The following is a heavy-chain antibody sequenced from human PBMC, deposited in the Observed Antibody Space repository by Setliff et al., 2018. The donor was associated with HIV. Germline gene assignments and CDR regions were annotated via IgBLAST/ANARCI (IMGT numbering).Heavy chain of an antibody. CDR3: AKDRDGYNQDAFDI. J-gene: IGHJ3*02. Sequence: PGGSLRLSCAASGFTFDDYTMHWVRQAPGKGLEWVSLISWDGGSTYYADSVKGRFTISRDNSKNSLYLQMSSLRTEDTALYYCAKDRDGYNQDAFDIWGQGTMVTVSS. CDR2: ISWDGGST. CDR1: GFTFDDYT. D-gene: IGHD5-12*01. V-gene: IGHV3-43*01.